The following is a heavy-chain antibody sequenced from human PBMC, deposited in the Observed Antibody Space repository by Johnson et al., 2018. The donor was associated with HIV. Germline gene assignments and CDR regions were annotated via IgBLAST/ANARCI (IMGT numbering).Heavy chain of an antibody. CDR3: ARDHLSSRGAFDI. CDR1: GFSFSPYA. J-gene: IGHJ3*02. CDR2: ISHDGSKK. D-gene: IGHD6-13*01. Sequence: QVQLVESGGGVVQPGRSLRLSCAASGFSFSPYALHWVRQTPGKGLEWVAVISHDGSKKYYADSVEGRFTISRDNAKNSLYLQMNSLRAEDTALYYCARDHLSSRGAFDIWGQGTMVTVSS. V-gene: IGHV3-30*04.